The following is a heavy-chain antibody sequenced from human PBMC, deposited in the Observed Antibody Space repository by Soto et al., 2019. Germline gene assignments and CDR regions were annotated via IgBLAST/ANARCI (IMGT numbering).Heavy chain of an antibody. J-gene: IGHJ2*01. CDR2: INHSGST. CDR1: GGSFSGYY. CDR3: ARPLRSGETWYLDL. D-gene: IGHD6-19*01. V-gene: IGHV4-34*01. Sequence: PSETLSLTCAVYGGSFSGYYWTWIRQPPGTGLEWIGEINHSGSTNYNPSLKSRVNISVDTSKNQFSLKLTSVTAADTAVYYCARPLRSGETWYLDLWGRGTLVTVSS.